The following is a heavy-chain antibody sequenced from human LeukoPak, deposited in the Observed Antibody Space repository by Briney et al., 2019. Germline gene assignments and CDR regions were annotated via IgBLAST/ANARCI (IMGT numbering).Heavy chain of an antibody. CDR1: GGSISSGGYY. D-gene: IGHD5-12*01. V-gene: IGHV4-31*03. J-gene: IGHJ5*02. CDR2: IYYSGST. CDR3: ARECGIVATHWFDP. Sequence: SETLSLTCTVSGGSISSGGYYWSWIRQHPGKGLEWIGYIYYSGSTYYNPSLKSRVTISVDTSKNQFSLKLSSVTAADTAVYYCARECGIVATHWFDPWGQGTLVTVSS.